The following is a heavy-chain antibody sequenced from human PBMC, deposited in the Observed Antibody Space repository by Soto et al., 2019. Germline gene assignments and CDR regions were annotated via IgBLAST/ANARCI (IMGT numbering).Heavy chain of an antibody. V-gene: IGHV1-18*04. CDR2: ISAYNGNT. D-gene: IGHD2-2*02. Sequence: ASVKVSCTASGYTFTRDGSSWGRQAPGQGLEWMGWISAYNGNTNYAQKLQGRVTMTTDTSTSTAYMELRSLRSDDTAVYYCARDYCSSTSCYTTYYYYYGMDVWGQGTTVTVSS. CDR1: GYTFTRDG. CDR3: ARDYCSSTSCYTTYYYYYGMDV. J-gene: IGHJ6*02.